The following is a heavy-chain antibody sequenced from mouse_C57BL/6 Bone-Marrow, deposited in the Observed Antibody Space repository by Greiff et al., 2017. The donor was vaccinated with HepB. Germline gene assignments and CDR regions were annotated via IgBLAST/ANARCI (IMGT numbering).Heavy chain of an antibody. CDR3: VRNCYYYGSGSAMDY. CDR1: GFSFNTYA. CDR2: IRSKSNNYAT. D-gene: IGHD1-1*01. J-gene: IGHJ4*01. Sequence: EVQLVESGGGLVQPKGSLKLSCAASGFSFNTYAMNWVRQAPGKGLEWVARIRSKSNNYATYYADSVKDRFTISRDDSESMLYLKMNNLKTEDTAMYYCVRNCYYYGSGSAMDYWGQGTAVTVSS. V-gene: IGHV10-1*01.